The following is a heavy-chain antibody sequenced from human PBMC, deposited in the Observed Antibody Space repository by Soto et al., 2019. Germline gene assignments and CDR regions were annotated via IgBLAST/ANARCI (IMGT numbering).Heavy chain of an antibody. Sequence: QVQLVQSGAEVKKPGSSVKVSCKASGGTFSSYAISWVRQAPGQGLEWMGGIIPISGTANYAQKFQGRVTINEDESTSTAYMELSSLRSEDTAVYYCARSQGSSTSLEIYYYYYYGMDVWGQGTTVTVSS. CDR1: GGTFSSYA. CDR2: IIPISGTA. J-gene: IGHJ6*02. V-gene: IGHV1-69*01. CDR3: ARSQGSSTSLEIYYYYYYGMDV. D-gene: IGHD2-2*01.